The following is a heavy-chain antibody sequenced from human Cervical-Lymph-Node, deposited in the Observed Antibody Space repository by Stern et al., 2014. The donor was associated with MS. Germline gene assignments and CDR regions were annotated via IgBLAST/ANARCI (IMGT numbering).Heavy chain of an antibody. Sequence: VQLVESGAEVKKPGASVKVSCKASGYTFTSYGISWVRQAPGQGLEWMGWISAYNGNTNYAQKLQGRVTMTTDTSTSTAYMELRSLRSDDTAVYYCAREAYCSSTSCYMYGVLVDYWGQGTLVTVSS. CDR3: AREAYCSSTSCYMYGVLVDY. J-gene: IGHJ4*02. CDR2: ISAYNGNT. V-gene: IGHV1-18*01. D-gene: IGHD2-2*02. CDR1: GYTFTSYG.